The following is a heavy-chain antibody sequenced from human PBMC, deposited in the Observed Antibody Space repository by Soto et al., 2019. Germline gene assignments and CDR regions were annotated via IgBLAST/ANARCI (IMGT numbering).Heavy chain of an antibody. V-gene: IGHV3-23*01. CDR3: GKERRGSGWSVCNF. CDR2: ISGSGDSA. CDR1: GFPFSHYA. J-gene: IGHJ4*02. D-gene: IGHD6-19*01. Sequence: PGGSLRLSCTASGFPFSHYAMNWVRQGPGTRLEWVADISGSGDSARYADSVRGRFTISRDNSRDTLYLQMNSLRVDDTAVYYCGKERRGSGWSVCNFWGQGTL.